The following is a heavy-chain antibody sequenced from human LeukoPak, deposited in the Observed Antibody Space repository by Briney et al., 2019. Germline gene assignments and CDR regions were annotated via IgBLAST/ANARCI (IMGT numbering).Heavy chain of an antibody. D-gene: IGHD4-17*01. CDR1: GFTFSSYA. V-gene: IGHV3-23*01. Sequence: GGSLRLSCAASGFTFSSYAMSWVRRAPGKGLEWVSAISGSGGSTYYADSVKGRFTISRDNSKNTLYLQMNSLRAEDTAVYYCASGCDYGDYETFDYWGQGTLVTVSS. J-gene: IGHJ4*02. CDR3: ASGCDYGDYETFDY. CDR2: ISGSGGST.